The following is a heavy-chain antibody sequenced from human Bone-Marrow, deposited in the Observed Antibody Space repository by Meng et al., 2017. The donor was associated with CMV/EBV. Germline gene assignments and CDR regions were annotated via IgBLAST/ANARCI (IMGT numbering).Heavy chain of an antibody. Sequence: GESLKISCAASGFTFSSYAMSWVRQAPGKGLEWVSAISGSGGSTYYADSVKGRFTISRDNSKNTLYLQMNSLRAEDTAVYYCARWGSSSWHYYYYYGMDVWGQGTTVTVSS. D-gene: IGHD6-13*01. CDR2: ISGSGGST. J-gene: IGHJ6*02. CDR3: ARWGSSSWHYYYYYGMDV. CDR1: GFTFSSYA. V-gene: IGHV3-23*01.